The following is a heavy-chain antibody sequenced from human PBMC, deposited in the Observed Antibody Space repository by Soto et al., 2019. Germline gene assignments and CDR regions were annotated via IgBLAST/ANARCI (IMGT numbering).Heavy chain of an antibody. CDR3: AIPLPKQQLVRGAFDH. V-gene: IGHV1-69*01. Sequence: QVQLVQSGAEVKKPGSSVKLSCKTSGGTFRNYAINWVRQAPGQGPEWMGGSIPVFGTANYAQTFQGRFTITADESTSTAYMELSSLRSEDTAVYYCAIPLPKQQLVRGAFDHWGQGTLVTVAS. CDR1: GGTFRNYA. D-gene: IGHD6-13*01. CDR2: SIPVFGTA. J-gene: IGHJ4*02.